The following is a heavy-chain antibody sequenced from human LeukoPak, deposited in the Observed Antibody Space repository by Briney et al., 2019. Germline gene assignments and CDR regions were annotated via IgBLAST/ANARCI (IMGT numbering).Heavy chain of an antibody. CDR3: AKDRGYDQRGY. CDR1: RFTFSSYA. Sequence: GGSLRLSCTASRFTFSSYAMSWVRQAPGKGLEWVSAISGSGGSTYYADSVKGRFTISRDNSKNTLYLQMNSLRAEDTAVYYCAKDRGYDQRGYWGQGTLVTVSS. D-gene: IGHD5-12*01. CDR2: ISGSGGST. J-gene: IGHJ4*02. V-gene: IGHV3-23*01.